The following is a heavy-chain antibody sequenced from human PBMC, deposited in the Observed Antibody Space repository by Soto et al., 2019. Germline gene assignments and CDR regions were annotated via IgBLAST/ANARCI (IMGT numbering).Heavy chain of an antibody. CDR2: IIPIIGTT. V-gene: IGHV1-69*01. Sequence: QVQLEQSGAEVKKPGSSVKVSCKASGGSFSSLGITWVRQAPGQGLEWMGGIIPIIGTTKYAQRFQGRVTITADESTTTAYVELSSLTSEDTAVYYCARELKEPGSYYYYGLDVWGQGTTVTVFS. D-gene: IGHD3-10*01. CDR1: GGSFSSLG. J-gene: IGHJ6*02. CDR3: ARELKEPGSYYYYGLDV.